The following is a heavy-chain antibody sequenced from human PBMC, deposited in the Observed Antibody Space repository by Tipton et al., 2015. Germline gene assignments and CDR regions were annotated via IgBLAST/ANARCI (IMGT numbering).Heavy chain of an antibody. CDR2: IYYSGST. CDR3: AGTTVTNYYYYGMDV. CDR1: GDSISRHY. Sequence: TLSLTCSVSGDSISRHYWSWIRQPPGKGLEWIGYIYYSGSTNYNPSLKSRVTISVDTSKNQFSLNLSSVTAADTAVYYCAGTTVTNYYYYGMDVWGQGTTVTVSS. V-gene: IGHV4-59*11. D-gene: IGHD4-17*01. J-gene: IGHJ6*02.